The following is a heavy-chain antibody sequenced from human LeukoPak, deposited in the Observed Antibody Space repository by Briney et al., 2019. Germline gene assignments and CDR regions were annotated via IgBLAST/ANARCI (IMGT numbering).Heavy chain of an antibody. Sequence: GRSLRLSCAASGFSFDDYAMHWVRQAPGKGLEWVSGISWNSGTIVYAGSVKGRFTISRDNAKNSLYLQMNSLRAEDMALYYCAKDVSLGYCSGGSCSAHFDHWGQGTLVTVSS. CDR1: GFSFDDYA. CDR2: ISWNSGTI. J-gene: IGHJ4*02. V-gene: IGHV3-9*03. CDR3: AKDVSLGYCSGGSCSAHFDH. D-gene: IGHD2-15*01.